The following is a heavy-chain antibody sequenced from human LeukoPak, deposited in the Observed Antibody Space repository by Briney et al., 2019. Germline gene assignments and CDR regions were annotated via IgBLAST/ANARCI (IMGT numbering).Heavy chain of an antibody. J-gene: IGHJ4*02. CDR2: MNPNSGDT. V-gene: IGHV1-8*01. CDR1: GYTFTTYD. D-gene: IGHD3-22*01. Sequence: ASVKVSCKASGYTFTTYDITWVRQATGQGLEWMGWMNPNSGDTAYAQKFQGRVAMTRDTSISTAYMELSSLRSEDTAVYYCARGLGDYYDASGYYYAVPAHWGQGTLVTVSS. CDR3: ARGLGDYYDASGYYYAVPAH.